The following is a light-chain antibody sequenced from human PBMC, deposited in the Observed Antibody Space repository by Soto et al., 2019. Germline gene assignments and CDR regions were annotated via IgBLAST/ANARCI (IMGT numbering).Light chain of an antibody. J-gene: IGLJ3*02. Sequence: QSVLTQPRSVSGSPGQPVSISCTGPSSDVGDYKFVSWYQQHPGRPPTLLIYDVSKRPSGVPDRFSGFKSGNTASLTISGLQAEDEADYFCCSYTGDWVFGGGTKVTVL. CDR1: SSDVGDYKF. V-gene: IGLV2-11*01. CDR3: CSYTGDWV. CDR2: DVS.